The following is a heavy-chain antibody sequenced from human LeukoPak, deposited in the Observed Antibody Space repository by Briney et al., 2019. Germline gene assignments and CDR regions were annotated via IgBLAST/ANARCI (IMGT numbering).Heavy chain of an antibody. CDR1: GYTFTSYG. CDR2: ISAYNGNT. Sequence: GASVKVSCKASGYTFTSYGISWVRQAPGQGLEWMGWISAYNGNTNYAQKLQGRVTMTTDTSTSTAYMELRSLRSDDTAVYYCARDSGTYCSGGSCGVDIWGQGTMVTVSS. CDR3: ARDSGTYCSGGSCGVDI. V-gene: IGHV1-18*01. D-gene: IGHD2-15*01. J-gene: IGHJ3*02.